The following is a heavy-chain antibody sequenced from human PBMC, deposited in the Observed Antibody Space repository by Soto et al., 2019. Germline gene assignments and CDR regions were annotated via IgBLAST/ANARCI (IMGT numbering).Heavy chain of an antibody. CDR3: ARGGWSRGGYYYCGMDV. CDR2: TWYRSKWYS. V-gene: IGHV6-1*01. D-gene: IGHD6-19*01. Sequence: SQTLSLTCAIFGDTISSNSARWNWIRQSPSRGLEWLGRTWYRSKWYSDYALSVKSRLIINPDTSKNQFSLQLNSVTPEDTAVYYCARGGWSRGGYYYCGMDVWGQGTTVTVSS. CDR1: GDTISSNSAR. J-gene: IGHJ6*02.